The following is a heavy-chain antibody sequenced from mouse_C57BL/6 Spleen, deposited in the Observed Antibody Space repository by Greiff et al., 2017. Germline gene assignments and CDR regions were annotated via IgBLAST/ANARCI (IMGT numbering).Heavy chain of an antibody. CDR1: GFTFSNYW. CDR2: IRLKSDNYAT. V-gene: IGHV6-3*01. CDR3: TSLLKTGFDY. J-gene: IGHJ2*01. Sequence: EVQLVESGGGLVQPGGSMKLSCVASGFTFSNYWMNWVRQSPEKGLEWVAQIRLKSDNYATHYAESVKGRFTISRDDSKSSVYLQMNNLRAEDTGIYYCTSLLKTGFDYWGQGTTLTVSS. D-gene: IGHD1-3*01.